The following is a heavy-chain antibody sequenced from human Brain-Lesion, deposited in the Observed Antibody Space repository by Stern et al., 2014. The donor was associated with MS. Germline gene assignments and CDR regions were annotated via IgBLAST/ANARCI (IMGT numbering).Heavy chain of an antibody. Sequence: QMQLVESGPGLVKPSQTLSLSCTVSGGSISSGGYYWSWIRQPAGKGLEWIGRIFTRGSPSYTPPLKSRVTISIDTSKNQFSLRLNSMTAADTAVYYCARGRVVPGFQYYATDVWGQGTTVIVSS. V-gene: IGHV4-61*02. CDR1: GGSISSGGYY. CDR3: ARGRVVPGFQYYATDV. D-gene: IGHD2-2*01. CDR2: IFTRGSP. J-gene: IGHJ6*02.